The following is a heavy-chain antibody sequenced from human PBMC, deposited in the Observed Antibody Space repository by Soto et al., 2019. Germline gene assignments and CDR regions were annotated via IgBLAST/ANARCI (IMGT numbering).Heavy chain of an antibody. CDR2: INPNSGGT. Sequence: ASVKVSCKASGYTFTGYYMHWVRQAPGQGLEWMGWINPNSGGTNYAQKFQGWVTMTRDTSISTAYMELSRLRSDDTAVYYCARVSGPGEDIVASSYYGMDVWGQGTTVTVSS. D-gene: IGHD5-12*01. J-gene: IGHJ6*02. CDR3: ARVSGPGEDIVASSYYGMDV. V-gene: IGHV1-2*04. CDR1: GYTFTGYY.